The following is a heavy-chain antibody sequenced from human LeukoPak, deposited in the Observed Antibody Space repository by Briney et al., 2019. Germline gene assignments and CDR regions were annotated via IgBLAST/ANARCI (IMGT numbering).Heavy chain of an antibody. CDR2: ISSSGSTI. CDR3: ARAHPPPDYYGDYCYDY. Sequence: PGGSLRLSCAASGFTFSGYEMNWVRQAPGKGLEWVSYISSSGSTIYYADSEKGRFTISRDNAKNSLYLEMNSLRAEDTAVYYCARAHPPPDYYGDYCYDYWGQGTLVTVSS. CDR1: GFTFSGYE. J-gene: IGHJ4*02. D-gene: IGHD4-17*01. V-gene: IGHV3-48*03.